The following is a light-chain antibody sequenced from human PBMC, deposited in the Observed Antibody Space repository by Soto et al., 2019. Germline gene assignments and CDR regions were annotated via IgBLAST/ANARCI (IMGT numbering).Light chain of an antibody. V-gene: IGLV2-14*01. CDR1: SSDLGAYNQ. CDR3: SSYTTSSTIV. Sequence: QSALTQPASVSGSPGQSITISCTGTSSDLGAYNQVSWYQQHPGNAPKLIISEVNNRPSGVSSRFSGSKSGNAASLTISGLQAEDETDYYCSSYTTSSTIVFGTGTMLTVL. J-gene: IGLJ1*01. CDR2: EVN.